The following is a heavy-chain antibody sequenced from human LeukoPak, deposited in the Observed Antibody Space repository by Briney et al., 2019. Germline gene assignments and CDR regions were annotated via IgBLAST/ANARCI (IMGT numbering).Heavy chain of an antibody. CDR1: GASISTSTYF. CDR2: ISYLGTT. D-gene: IGHD6-19*01. J-gene: IGHJ3*02. CDR3: ASCRSSGWADLFAFDI. V-gene: IGHV4-39*01. Sequence: SETLSLTCTLSGASISTSTYFWGWLRQSPGKELEWIGSISYLGTTYFNPSLQSRVSMSIDTSKNQFSLKMSSVTAADTAVYYCASCRSSGWADLFAFDIWGQGTMVTVSS.